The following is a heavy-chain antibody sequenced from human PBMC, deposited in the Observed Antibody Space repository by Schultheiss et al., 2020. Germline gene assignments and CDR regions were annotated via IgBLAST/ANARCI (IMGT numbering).Heavy chain of an antibody. CDR3: ARMRYYDISGSFDN. CDR2: IDWDGDQ. CDR1: GFSLSTSGMC. V-gene: IGHV2-70*11. D-gene: IGHD3-22*01. Sequence: SGPTLVKPTETLTLTCTFSGFSLSTSGMCVSWIRQPPGKALEWLARIDWDGDQYYSTSLGTRLTISKDTSKNEVVLTMTDMDPVDTATYYCARMRYYDISGSFDNWGQGTLVTVSS. J-gene: IGHJ4*02.